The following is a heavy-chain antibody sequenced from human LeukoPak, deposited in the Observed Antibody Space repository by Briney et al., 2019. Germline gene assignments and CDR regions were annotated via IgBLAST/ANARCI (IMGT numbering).Heavy chain of an antibody. CDR3: ARLATTVVNWYFDL. Sequence: TSQTLSLTCTVSGGSISSYYWSWIRQPPGKGLEWIGYIYTSGSTNYNPSLKSRVTISVDTSKNQFSLKLSSVTAADTAVYYCARLATTVVNWYFDLWGRGTLVTVSS. V-gene: IGHV4-4*09. CDR2: IYTSGST. CDR1: GGSISSYY. J-gene: IGHJ2*01. D-gene: IGHD4-23*01.